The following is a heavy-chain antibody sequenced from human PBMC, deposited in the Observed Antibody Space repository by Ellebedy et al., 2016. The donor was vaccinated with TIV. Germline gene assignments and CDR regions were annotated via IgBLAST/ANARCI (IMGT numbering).Heavy chain of an antibody. CDR1: GGTFSSYA. J-gene: IGHJ6*02. V-gene: IGHV1-69*13. CDR2: IIPIFGTA. CDR3: ARDIRPYYYYGMDV. Sequence: SVKVSXXASGGTFSSYAISWVRQAPGQGLEWMGGIIPIFGTANYAQKFQGRVTITADESTSTAYMELSSLRSEDTAVYYCARDIRPYYYYGMDVWGQGTTVTVSS. D-gene: IGHD6-6*01.